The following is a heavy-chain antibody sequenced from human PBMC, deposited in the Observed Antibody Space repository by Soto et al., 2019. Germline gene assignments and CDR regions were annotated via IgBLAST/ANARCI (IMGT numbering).Heavy chain of an antibody. D-gene: IGHD1-26*01. CDR2: IKSDGSIT. V-gene: IGHV3-74*01. Sequence: EVQLVESGGGLVQPGGSLILSCASSGFTFSNYWMHWVRQAPGKGLVWVSRIKSDGSITTYADSVKGRFTISRDNAKNTLYLQMNNVRSEDTAVYYCVRASGNYFFDYWGQGTLVSVSS. CDR1: GFTFSNYW. CDR3: VRASGNYFFDY. J-gene: IGHJ4*02.